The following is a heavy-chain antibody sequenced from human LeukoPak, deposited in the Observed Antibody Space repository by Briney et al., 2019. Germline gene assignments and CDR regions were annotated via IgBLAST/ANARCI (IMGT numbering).Heavy chain of an antibody. CDR1: GFTFSSYA. J-gene: IGHJ4*02. D-gene: IGHD6-19*01. V-gene: IGHV3-23*01. CDR2: ISGSAGST. CDR3: AKVGSGWYSYSDY. Sequence: GGSLRLSCAASGFTFSSYAMSWVRQAPGKGLEWVSAISGSAGSTYYADSVKGRFTISRDNSKSTLYLQMDSLRAEDTAVYYCAKVGSGWYSYSDYWGQGTLVTVSS.